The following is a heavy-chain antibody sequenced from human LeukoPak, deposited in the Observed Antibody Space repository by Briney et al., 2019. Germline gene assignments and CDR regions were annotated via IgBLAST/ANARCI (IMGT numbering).Heavy chain of an antibody. Sequence: SETLSLTCAVPGGSFSGYYWYWIRQPPGKGLEWIGEINHGESTNYNPSLKSRATLSVDTSKNQFSLKLTSVTAAGTAVYYCARGRTYYYDTSGYYPSIYYGMDVWGQGTTVIVSS. J-gene: IGHJ6*02. CDR2: INHGEST. V-gene: IGHV4-34*01. CDR3: ARGRTYYYDTSGYYPSIYYGMDV. D-gene: IGHD3-22*01. CDR1: GGSFSGYY.